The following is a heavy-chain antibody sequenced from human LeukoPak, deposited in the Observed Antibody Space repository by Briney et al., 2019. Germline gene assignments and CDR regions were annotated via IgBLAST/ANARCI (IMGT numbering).Heavy chain of an antibody. CDR3: ARRDYGDPGYFDL. Sequence: SETLSLTCAVYGGSFSGYYWSWIRQPPGKGLEWIGEINHSGSTNYNPSLKSRVTISVDTSKNQFSLKLSSVTAADTAVYYCARRDYGDPGYFDLWGRGTLVTVSS. J-gene: IGHJ2*01. D-gene: IGHD4-17*01. V-gene: IGHV4-34*01. CDR1: GGSFSGYY. CDR2: INHSGST.